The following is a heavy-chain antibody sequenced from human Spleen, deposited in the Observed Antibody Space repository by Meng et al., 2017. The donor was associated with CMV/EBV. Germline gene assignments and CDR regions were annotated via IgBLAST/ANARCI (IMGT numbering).Heavy chain of an antibody. Sequence: VRHQLGGGGLLKHSGTLSKTSAVYGGSFSGYSGSWIRQPPGKGLEWIGEINHSGSTNYNPSLKSRVTISVDTSKNQFSLKLSSVTAADTAVYYCARGRYFTTTLDYWGQGTLVTVSS. CDR3: ARGRYFTTTLDY. V-gene: IGHV4-34*01. D-gene: IGHD4-17*01. CDR1: GGSFSGYS. J-gene: IGHJ4*02. CDR2: INHSGST.